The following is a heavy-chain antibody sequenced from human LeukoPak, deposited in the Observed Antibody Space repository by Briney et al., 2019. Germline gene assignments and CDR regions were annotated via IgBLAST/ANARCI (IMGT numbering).Heavy chain of an antibody. J-gene: IGHJ5*01. D-gene: IGHD3-10*01. Sequence: SETLSLTCAVYGGSFSSYYWTWIRQPPGKGLEWIGEINHSGSTNYNPSLKSRVTMSVDTSMNQFSLRLNSVTAADTAVYYCARAYGSGSYHSNWFESWGQGTLVIVSS. CDR1: GGSFSSYY. V-gene: IGHV4-34*01. CDR2: INHSGST. CDR3: ARAYGSGSYHSNWFES.